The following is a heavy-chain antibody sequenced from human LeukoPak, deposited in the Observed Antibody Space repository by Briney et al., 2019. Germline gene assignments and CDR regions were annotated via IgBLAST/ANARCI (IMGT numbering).Heavy chain of an antibody. CDR3: AREDPQTTVPEGMDV. V-gene: IGHV4-61*08. J-gene: IGHJ6*02. CDR2: MYYSGTT. Sequence: PSETLSLTCTVSGGSISSGDYYWSWIRQPPGKGLEWIGHMYYSGTTNYNPSLKSRVTISVDTSKNQFSLQLRSVTAADTAVYYCAREDPQTTVPEGMDVWGQGTTVTVSS. D-gene: IGHD4-17*01. CDR1: GGSISSGDYY.